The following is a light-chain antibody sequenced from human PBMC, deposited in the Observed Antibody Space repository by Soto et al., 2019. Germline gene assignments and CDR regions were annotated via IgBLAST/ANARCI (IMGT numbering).Light chain of an antibody. CDR3: AAWDDSLNGLYV. J-gene: IGLJ1*01. CDR1: SSNIGRTT. Sequence: QSVLTQPPSASRTPGQRVTISCSGSSSNIGRTTVNWYQQLPGTAPKLLIYSNNERPSGVPDRFSGSKSGTSASLAISRLQSEDEADYYCAAWDDSLNGLYVFGTGTKLTVL. V-gene: IGLV1-44*01. CDR2: SNN.